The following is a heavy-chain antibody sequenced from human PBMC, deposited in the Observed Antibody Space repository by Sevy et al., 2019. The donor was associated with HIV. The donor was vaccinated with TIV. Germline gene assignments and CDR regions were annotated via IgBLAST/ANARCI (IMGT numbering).Heavy chain of an antibody. D-gene: IGHD3-22*01. V-gene: IGHV3-33*03. CDR1: GFDFSTYD. J-gene: IGHJ3*01. Sequence: GGSLRLSCAASGFDFSTYDMHWVRQAPGKGLEWVAFISFDGSDKWYRDSVKGRFTISRDNSKNTLYVQMNTLRDEDTAVYYCAKRERSYYDSSGNYDAFDVWGQGTLVTVSS. CDR3: AKRERSYYDSSGNYDAFDV. CDR2: ISFDGSDK.